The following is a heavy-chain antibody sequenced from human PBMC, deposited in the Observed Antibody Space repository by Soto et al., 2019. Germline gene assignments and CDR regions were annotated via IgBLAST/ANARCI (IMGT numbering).Heavy chain of an antibody. Sequence: LQLPCPVSGYTFSSDSMDWIREAPGKGLEWVSSISSSSSYIYYADSVKGRFTISRDNAKNPLYLQRNSLRGKVSALLYCARDFSQLYYFDNWGPGTLATVSS. CDR1: GYTFSSDS. J-gene: IGHJ4*01. CDR3: ARDFSQLYYFDN. V-gene: IGHV3-21*01. CDR2: ISSSSSYI. D-gene: IGHD2-2*01.